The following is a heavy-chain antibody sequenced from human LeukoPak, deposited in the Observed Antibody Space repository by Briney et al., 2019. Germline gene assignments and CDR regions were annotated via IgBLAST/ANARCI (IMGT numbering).Heavy chain of an antibody. J-gene: IGHJ4*02. CDR3: ARETPSGSWHEGVDY. CDR2: INPNSGGT. V-gene: IGHV1-2*02. D-gene: IGHD6-13*01. Sequence: ASVKVSFKASGYTFTVYYMHWVRQAPGQGLEWMGWINPNSGGTNYAQKFQGRVTMTRDTSISTAYMELSRLRSDDTAVYYCARETPSGSWHEGVDYWGQGTLVTVSS. CDR1: GYTFTVYY.